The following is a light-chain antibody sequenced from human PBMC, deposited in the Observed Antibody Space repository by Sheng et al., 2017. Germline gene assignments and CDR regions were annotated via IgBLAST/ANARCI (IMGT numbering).Light chain of an antibody. J-gene: IGLJ3*02. Sequence: QSVLTQPPSLSGAPGQSVTISCSGSGAGNDVHWYQHLPGAAPKLVVFGNDYRPSGVSERFSGSRSGASASLAITGLQADDEGDYYCQSYDDSLRTWVFGGGTKLTV. CDR1: GAGND. V-gene: IGLV1-40*01. CDR3: QSYDDSLRTWV. CDR2: GND.